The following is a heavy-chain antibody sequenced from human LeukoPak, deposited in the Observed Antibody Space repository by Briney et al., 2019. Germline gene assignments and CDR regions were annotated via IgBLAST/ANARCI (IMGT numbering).Heavy chain of an antibody. V-gene: IGHV3-9*01. CDR1: GFTFDDYA. D-gene: IGHD6-19*01. CDR2: ISWNSGSI. J-gene: IGHJ3*02. Sequence: GGSLRLSCAASGFTFDDYAMHWVRQAPVKGLEWVSGISWNSGSIGYADSVRGRFTISRDNAKNSLYLQMNSLRAEDTALYYCAKGGSSGWYPYAFDIWGQGTMVTVSS. CDR3: AKGGSSGWYPYAFDI.